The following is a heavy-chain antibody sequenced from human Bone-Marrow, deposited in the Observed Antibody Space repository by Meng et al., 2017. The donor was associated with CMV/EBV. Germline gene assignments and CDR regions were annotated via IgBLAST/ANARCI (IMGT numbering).Heavy chain of an antibody. Sequence: GESLKISCAASGFTFSSYWMHWVRQAPGKGLVWVTRINSDGSSTSYADSVKGRFTISRDNAKNTLYLQMNSLRAEDTAVYYCARGPRRTAARPDSNPNPMDVWGQGTTVTVSS. V-gene: IGHV3-74*01. CDR2: INSDGSST. CDR1: GFTFSSYW. J-gene: IGHJ6*02. D-gene: IGHD6-6*01. CDR3: ARGPRRTAARPDSNPNPMDV.